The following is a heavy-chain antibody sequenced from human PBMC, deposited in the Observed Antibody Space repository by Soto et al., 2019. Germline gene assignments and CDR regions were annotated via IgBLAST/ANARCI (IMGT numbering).Heavy chain of an antibody. CDR3: ANRTSSSPFAS. J-gene: IGHJ4*02. V-gene: IGHV3-23*01. D-gene: IGHD6-6*01. CDR2: ISGSDDST. CDR1: GFTFSSYA. Sequence: EVQLLESGGGLVQPGESLRLSCAASGFTFSSYAMSWVRQAPGKGLEWVSVISGSDDSTYYADSVKGRFPISRDNSSNTRYLQMNCLRAEYTAVYYCANRTSSSPFASWCQGTLVTVSS.